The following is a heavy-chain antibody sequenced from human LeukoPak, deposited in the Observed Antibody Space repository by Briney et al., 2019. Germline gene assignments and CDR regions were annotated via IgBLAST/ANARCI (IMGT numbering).Heavy chain of an antibody. CDR3: ARAQYDSSGFDDAFDI. D-gene: IGHD3-22*01. V-gene: IGHV3-20*04. Sequence: GGSLRLSCAASGFTFDDYGMSWVRQAPGKGLEWVSGINWNGGSTGYADSVKGRFTISRDNAKNSLYLQMNSLRAEDTALYYCARAQYDSSGFDDAFDIWGQGTMVTVSS. J-gene: IGHJ3*02. CDR2: INWNGGST. CDR1: GFTFDDYG.